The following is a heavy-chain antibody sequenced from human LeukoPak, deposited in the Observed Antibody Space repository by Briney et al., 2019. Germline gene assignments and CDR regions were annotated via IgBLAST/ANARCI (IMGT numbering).Heavy chain of an antibody. CDR2: MFSGGST. V-gene: IGHV3-66*01. CDR1: EFTVSSKD. CDR3: ARGYERDAFDN. J-gene: IGHJ3*02. Sequence: GGSLRLSCAASEFTVSSKDMTWVRQAPGKGLEWVSVMFSGGSTFYADSVKGRFTISRDNSKNTLYLQMNSLRAEDTAVYYCARGYERDAFDNWGQGTMVTVSS. D-gene: IGHD1-1*01.